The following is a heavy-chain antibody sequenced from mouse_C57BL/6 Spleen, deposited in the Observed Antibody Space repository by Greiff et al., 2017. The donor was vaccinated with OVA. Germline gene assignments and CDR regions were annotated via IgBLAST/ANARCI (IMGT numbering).Heavy chain of an antibody. Sequence: VQLKESGPELVKPGASVKIPCKASGYTFTDYNMDWVKQSHGKSLEGIGDINPNNGGTIYNQKFKGKATLTVDKSSSTAYMELRSLTSEDTAVYYCAFRSSYVAPFAYWGQGTLVTVSA. V-gene: IGHV1-18*01. CDR3: AFRSSYVAPFAY. J-gene: IGHJ3*01. CDR2: INPNNGGT. D-gene: IGHD1-1*01. CDR1: GYTFTDYN.